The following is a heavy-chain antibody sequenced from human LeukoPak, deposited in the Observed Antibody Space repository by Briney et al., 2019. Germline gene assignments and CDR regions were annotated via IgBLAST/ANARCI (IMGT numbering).Heavy chain of an antibody. CDR3: ATYGYYYYYGMDV. Sequence: PSETLSLTCTVSGGSISTTNYYWGWIRQPPGRDLEWIGSIYSSGNTYYNPSLESRVTISVDTSKNQLSLKLTSATAADTSVYYCATYGYYYYYGMDVWGQGTTVTVSS. D-gene: IGHD3-10*01. J-gene: IGHJ6*02. CDR1: GGSISTTNYY. V-gene: IGHV4-39*01. CDR2: IYSSGNT.